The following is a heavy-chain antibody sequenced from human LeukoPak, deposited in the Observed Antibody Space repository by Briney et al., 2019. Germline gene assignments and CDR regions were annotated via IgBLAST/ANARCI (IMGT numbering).Heavy chain of an antibody. CDR3: VRDPPGEGMDV. CDR2: INSDGSST. CDR1: GFTFSSHW. Sequence: GGSLRLSCAASGFTFSSHWMHWVRQAPGKGLVGVSHINSDGSSTSYADSVKGRFTISRDNAKNTLYLQMNSLRVEDTAVYYCVRDPPGEGMDVWGQGTTVNVSS. J-gene: IGHJ6*02. V-gene: IGHV3-74*01. D-gene: IGHD3-16*01.